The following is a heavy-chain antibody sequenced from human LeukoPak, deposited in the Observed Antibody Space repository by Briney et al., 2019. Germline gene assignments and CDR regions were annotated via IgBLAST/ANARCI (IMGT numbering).Heavy chain of an antibody. J-gene: IGHJ6*03. V-gene: IGHV4-59*01. D-gene: IGHD2-15*01. CDR2: IYYSGST. CDR1: GGSISSYY. CDR3: AREKRGGNHLYYYYYCMDV. Sequence: SETLSLTCTVSGGSISSYYWSWIRQPPGKGLEWIGYIYYSGSTNYNPSLKSRVTISVDTSKNQFSLKLSSVTAADTAVYYCAREKRGGNHLYYYYYCMDVWGKGTTVTVSS.